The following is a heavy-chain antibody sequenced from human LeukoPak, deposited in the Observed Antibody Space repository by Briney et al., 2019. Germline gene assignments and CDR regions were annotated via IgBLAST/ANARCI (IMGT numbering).Heavy chain of an antibody. V-gene: IGHV4-4*07. J-gene: IGHJ4*02. CDR3: ARVVPHSSGWPYYFDY. D-gene: IGHD6-19*01. Sequence: PSETLSLTCTVSGGSISSYYWSWIRQPAGKGLEWIRRIYTSGSTNYNPSLKSRVTMSLDTSTNQFSLKLSSVTAANTAVYYCARVVPHSSGWPYYFDYWGQGTLVTVSS. CDR2: IYTSGST. CDR1: GGSISSYY.